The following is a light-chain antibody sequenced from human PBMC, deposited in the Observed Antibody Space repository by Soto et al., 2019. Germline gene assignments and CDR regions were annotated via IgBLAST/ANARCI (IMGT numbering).Light chain of an antibody. CDR3: SSYVGNNNLL. Sequence: QLVLAQPPSASGSPGQSVTITCTGADSDVGTYDFVSWYQHQPGKAPKFLIYEVSKRPFGVPHRFSGSKSGNTASLTVSGLQAEDEADYYCSSYVGNNNLLFGGGTKLTVL. CDR1: DSDVGTYDF. V-gene: IGLV2-8*01. J-gene: IGLJ3*02. CDR2: EVS.